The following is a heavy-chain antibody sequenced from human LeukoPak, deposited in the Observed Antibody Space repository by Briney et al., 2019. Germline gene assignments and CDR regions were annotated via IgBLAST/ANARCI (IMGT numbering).Heavy chain of an antibody. Sequence: TGGSLRLSCAASGFTVSSNYMSWVRQAPGKGVEWVSVIYSGGSTYYADSVKGRFTISRHNSKNTLYLQMNSLRAEDTAVYYCARVGATSFDYWGQGTLVTVSS. CDR2: IYSGGST. CDR3: ARVGATSFDY. CDR1: GFTVSSNY. D-gene: IGHD1-26*01. J-gene: IGHJ4*02. V-gene: IGHV3-53*04.